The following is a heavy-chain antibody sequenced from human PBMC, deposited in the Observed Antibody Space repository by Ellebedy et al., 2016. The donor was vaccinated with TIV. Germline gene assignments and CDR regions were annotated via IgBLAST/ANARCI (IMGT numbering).Heavy chain of an antibody. D-gene: IGHD3-10*01. V-gene: IGHV5-51*01. CDR3: ARRGPGAGDY. CDR2: IYPGDYDT. CDR1: GYSFTNYW. J-gene: IGHJ4*02. Sequence: GESLKISCKTSGYSFTNYWIGWARQMPGKGLEWVGIIYPGDYDTRYRPSFRGQVLIPVDRSITTAYLQWSSLRTSDTAMYYCARRGPGAGDYWGQGTLVTVSS.